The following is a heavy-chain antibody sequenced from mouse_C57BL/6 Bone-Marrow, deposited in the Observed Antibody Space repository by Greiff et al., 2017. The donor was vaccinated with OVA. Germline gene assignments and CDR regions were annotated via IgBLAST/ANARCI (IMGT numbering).Heavy chain of an antibody. J-gene: IGHJ1*03. CDR1: GYTFTNYW. CDR2: IYPGGGYT. D-gene: IGHD2-12*01. V-gene: IGHV1-63*01. Sequence: VKLQQSGAELVRPGTSVKMSCKASGYTFTNYWIGWAKQRPGHGLEWIGDIYPGGGYTNYNEKFKGKATLTVDKSSSTAYMPFSSLTSEDSAIYYCARASYYGYFDVWGTGTTVTVSS. CDR3: ARASYYGYFDV.